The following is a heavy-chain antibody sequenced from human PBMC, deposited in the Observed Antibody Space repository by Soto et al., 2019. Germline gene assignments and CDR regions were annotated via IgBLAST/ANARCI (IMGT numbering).Heavy chain of an antibody. CDR1: GYTFTSYG. J-gene: IGHJ6*02. CDR3: RLVITGTTFYYYEGVDS. V-gene: IGHV1-18*01. CDR2: ISAYNGNT. Sequence: QVQLVQSGAEVKKPGASVRVSCKASGYTFTSYGISWVRQAPGQGLEWMGWISAYNGNTNYAQKLQGRVTMTTDTSPSTGYMELRGLRSDDAAVYYCRLVITGTTFYYYEGVDSWGQENTGTVSS. D-gene: IGHD1-7*01.